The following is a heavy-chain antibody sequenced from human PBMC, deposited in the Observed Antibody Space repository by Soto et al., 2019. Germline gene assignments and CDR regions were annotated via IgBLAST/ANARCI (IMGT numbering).Heavy chain of an antibody. J-gene: IGHJ4*02. CDR3: ARYGSGECNRGSCYSPFDY. Sequence: SETLSLTCTVSGGSISSGGYYWSWIRQHPGKGLEWIGYIYYSGSTYYNPSLRSRVTISVDTSKNQFSLKLSSVIAADTAVYYCARYGSGECNRGSCYSPFDYWGQGTLVTVSS. CDR1: GGSISSGGYY. CDR2: IYYSGST. V-gene: IGHV4-30-4*08. D-gene: IGHD2-15*01.